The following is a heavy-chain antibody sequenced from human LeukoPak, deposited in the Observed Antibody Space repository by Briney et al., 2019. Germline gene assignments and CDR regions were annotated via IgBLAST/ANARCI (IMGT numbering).Heavy chain of an antibody. J-gene: IGHJ4*02. CDR3: TREYCSSARCYGFLDY. CDR1: GFTFDDYA. CDR2: ISWNSDTI. V-gene: IGHV3-9*03. Sequence: GRSLRLSCAASGFTFDDYAMHWVRQAPGKGLEWVSGISWNSDTIGYVDSVKGRFTISRDNAKNSLYLRMNSLRPEDMALYSCTREYCSSARCYGFLDYWGQGTLVTVSS. D-gene: IGHD2-2*01.